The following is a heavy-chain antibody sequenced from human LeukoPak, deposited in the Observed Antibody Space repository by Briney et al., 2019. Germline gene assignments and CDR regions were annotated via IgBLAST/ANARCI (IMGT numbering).Heavy chain of an antibody. CDR2: IIPIFGTA. CDR1: GGTFSSYA. CDR3: AREAAAGTQLDY. V-gene: IGHV1-69*13. Sequence: SVKVSCRASGGTFSSYAISWVRQAPGQGLEWMGGIIPIFGTANYAQKFQGRVTITADESTSTAYMELSSLRSEDTAVYYCAREAAAGTQLDYWGQGTLVTVSS. J-gene: IGHJ4*02. D-gene: IGHD6-13*01.